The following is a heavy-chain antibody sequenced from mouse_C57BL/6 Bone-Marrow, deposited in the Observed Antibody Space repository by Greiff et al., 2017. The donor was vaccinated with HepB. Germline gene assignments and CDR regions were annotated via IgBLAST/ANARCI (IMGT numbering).Heavy chain of an antibody. D-gene: IGHD1-1*02. CDR2: ISSGSSTI. CDR3: ARNYAYAMDY. Sequence: EVNLVESGGGLVKPGGSLKLSCAASGFTFSDYGMHWVRQAPEKGLEWVAYISSGSSTIYYADTVKGRFTISRDNAKNTLFLQMTSLRSEDTAMYYCARNYAYAMDYWGQGTSVTVSS. CDR1: GFTFSDYG. J-gene: IGHJ4*01. V-gene: IGHV5-17*01.